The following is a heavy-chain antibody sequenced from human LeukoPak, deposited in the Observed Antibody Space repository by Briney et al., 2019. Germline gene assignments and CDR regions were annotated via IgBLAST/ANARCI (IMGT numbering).Heavy chain of an antibody. CDR3: ARRPRGYSYGLDY. CDR1: GGSISSYY. V-gene: IGHV4-59*08. CDR2: IYDSGST. D-gene: IGHD5-18*01. Sequence: SETLSLTCTVSGGSISSYYWSWIRQPPGKGLEWIGYIYDSGSTNYNPSLKSRVTISVDTSKNQFSLKLSSVTAADTAVYYCARRPRGYSYGLDYWGQGTLVTVSS. J-gene: IGHJ4*02.